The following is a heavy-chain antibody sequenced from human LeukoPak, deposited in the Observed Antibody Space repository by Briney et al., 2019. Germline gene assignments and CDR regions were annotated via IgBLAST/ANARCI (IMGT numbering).Heavy chain of an antibody. V-gene: IGHV4-4*02. CDR2: IYHSGST. Sequence: SETLSLTCAVSGGSISSSNWWSWVRQPPGKGLEWIGEIYHSGSTNYNPSLKSRVTISVDKSKNQFSLKLSSVTAADTAVYYCARIVGASIRNYFDYWGQGTLVTVSS. D-gene: IGHD1-26*01. J-gene: IGHJ4*02. CDR1: GGSISSSNW. CDR3: ARIVGASIRNYFDY.